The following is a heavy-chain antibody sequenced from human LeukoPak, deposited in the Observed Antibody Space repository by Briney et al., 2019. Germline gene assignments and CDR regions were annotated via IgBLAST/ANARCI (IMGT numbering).Heavy chain of an antibody. CDR2: ISSSSNYI. D-gene: IGHD3-22*01. V-gene: IGHV3-21*01. CDR1: GFTFSNDS. J-gene: IGHJ6*03. CDR3: ARDRSYYDSSGVWHYYYYYMDV. Sequence: KTGGSLRLSCAASGFTFSNDSMNWVRQAPGKGLELVSSISSSSNYIYYADSVKGRFTISRDNAKNSLSLQMNSLRAEDTAVYYCARDRSYYDSSGVWHYYYYYMDVWGKGTTVTISS.